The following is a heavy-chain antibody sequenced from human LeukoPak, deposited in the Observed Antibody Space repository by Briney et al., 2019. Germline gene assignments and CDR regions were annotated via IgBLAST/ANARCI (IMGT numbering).Heavy chain of an antibody. V-gene: IGHV4-34*10. J-gene: IGHJ4*02. CDR3: AREGGFYRPLDY. CDR2: VHLDGRT. CDR1: GFTFSGYS. D-gene: IGHD3-3*01. Sequence: GSLRLSCAASGFTFSGYSMNWVRQPPGKGLEWIGEVHLDGRTNYNPSLKSRLIMSVDLPENHISLKLTSVTAADTAVYYCAREGGFYRPLDYSGQGTLVTVSS.